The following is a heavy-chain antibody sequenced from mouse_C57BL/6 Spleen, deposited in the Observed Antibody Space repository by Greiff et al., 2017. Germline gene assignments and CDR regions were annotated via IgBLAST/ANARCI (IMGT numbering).Heavy chain of an antibody. CDR3: ARKDYGMGAMDY. V-gene: IGHV1-63*01. Sequence: QVQLKESGAELVRPGTSVKMSCKASGYTFTNYWIGWAKQRPGHGLEWIGDIYPGGGYTNYNEKFKGKATLTADKSSSTAYMQFSSLTSEDSAIYYCARKDYGMGAMDYWGQGTSVTVSS. CDR1: GYTFTNYW. D-gene: IGHD1-1*01. J-gene: IGHJ4*01. CDR2: IYPGGGYT.